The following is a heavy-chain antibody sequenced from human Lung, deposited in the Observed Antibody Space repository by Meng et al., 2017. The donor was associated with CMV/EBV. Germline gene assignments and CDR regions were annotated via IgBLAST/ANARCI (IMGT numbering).Heavy chain of an antibody. V-gene: IGHV4-4*02. CDR1: GGSISSSNW. D-gene: IGHD6-19*01. CDR3: ASFPPPGKQWLVTDY. CDR2: IYHSGST. Sequence: VQLREWGPGLGKPSGTLALTCAVSGGSISSSNWWSWVRQPPGKGLEWIGEIYHSGSTNYNPSLKSRVTISVDKSKNQFSLKLSSVTAADTAVYYCASFPPPGKQWLVTDYWGQGTLVTVSS. J-gene: IGHJ4*02.